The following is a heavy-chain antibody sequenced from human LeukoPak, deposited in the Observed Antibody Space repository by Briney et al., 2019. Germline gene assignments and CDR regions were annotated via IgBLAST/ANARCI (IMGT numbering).Heavy chain of an antibody. V-gene: IGHV4-39*02. Sequence: SETLSLTCTVSGGSISSSSYYWGWIRQPPGKGLEWIGNIYYSGSTYYKPSLKSRVTISVDTSKNQFSLKLSSVTAADTAVYYCARDVRYGGNTVLWYFDLWGRGTLVTVSS. CDR3: ARDVRYGGNTVLWYFDL. J-gene: IGHJ2*01. CDR2: IYYSGST. CDR1: GGSISSSSYY. D-gene: IGHD4-23*01.